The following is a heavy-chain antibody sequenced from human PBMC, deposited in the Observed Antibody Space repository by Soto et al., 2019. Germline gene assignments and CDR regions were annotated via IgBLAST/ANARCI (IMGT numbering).Heavy chain of an antibody. J-gene: IGHJ4*02. D-gene: IGHD2-15*01. V-gene: IGHV3-30*18. CDR3: AKPYCSGGSCYSDFDY. CDR2: ISYDGSNK. CDR1: GFTFSSYG. Sequence: QAQLVESGGGVVQPGRSLRLSCAASGFTFSSYGMHWVRQAPGKGLEWVAVISYDGSNKYYADSVKGRFTISRDNSKNTLYLQMNSLRAEDTAVYYCAKPYCSGGSCYSDFDYWGQGTLVTVSS.